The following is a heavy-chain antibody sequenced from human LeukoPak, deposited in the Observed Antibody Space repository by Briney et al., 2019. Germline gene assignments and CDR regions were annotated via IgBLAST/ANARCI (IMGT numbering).Heavy chain of an antibody. CDR1: GFTFSNAW. V-gene: IGHV3-30*03. CDR2: ISYDSKYK. Sequence: GGSLRLSCAASGFTFSNAWMSWVRQAPGKGLEWVAVISYDSKYKYYADSVKGRFTISRGNSNNTLYLQVDSLRPEDTAMYFCARDRRYYFDHWGQGTLVTVSS. J-gene: IGHJ4*02. CDR3: ARDRRYYFDH.